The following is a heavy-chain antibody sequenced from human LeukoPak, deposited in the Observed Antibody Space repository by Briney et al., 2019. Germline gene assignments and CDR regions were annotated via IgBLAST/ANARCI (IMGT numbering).Heavy chain of an antibody. CDR1: GGSISSYY. D-gene: IGHD5-18*01. CDR2: IYYSGST. Sequence: SETLSLXCTVSGGSISSYYWSWIRQPPGKGLEWIGDIYYSGSTNYNPSLKSRVTISVDTSKNQFSLKLSSVTAADTAVYYCARGGIQLWLRPFDYWGQGTLVTVSS. J-gene: IGHJ4*02. V-gene: IGHV4-59*01. CDR3: ARGGIQLWLRPFDY.